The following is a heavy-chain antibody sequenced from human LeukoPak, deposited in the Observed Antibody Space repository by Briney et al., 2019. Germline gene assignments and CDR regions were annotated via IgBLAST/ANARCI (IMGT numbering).Heavy chain of an antibody. Sequence: ASVKVSCKASGYAFTGYYMHWVRQAPGQGLEWMGWINPNSGGTNYAQKFQGRVTMTRDTSISTAYMELSRLRSDDTAVYYCARADYGDYSTFDYWGQGTLVTVSS. CDR2: INPNSGGT. CDR1: GYAFTGYY. J-gene: IGHJ4*02. CDR3: ARADYGDYSTFDY. D-gene: IGHD4-17*01. V-gene: IGHV1-2*02.